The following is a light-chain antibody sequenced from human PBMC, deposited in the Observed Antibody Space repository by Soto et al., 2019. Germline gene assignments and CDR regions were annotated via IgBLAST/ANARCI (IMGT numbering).Light chain of an antibody. CDR3: QAWDSSTRVV. V-gene: IGLV3-1*01. Sequence: SYELTQPPSVSVSPGQTASITCSGDKLGDKYACWYQQKPGQSPVLVIYQDSKRPSGIPERFSGSNSGNTATLTISGTQAMEEADYYYQAWDSSTRVVFGGGTKLTVL. CDR1: KLGDKY. J-gene: IGLJ2*01. CDR2: QDS.